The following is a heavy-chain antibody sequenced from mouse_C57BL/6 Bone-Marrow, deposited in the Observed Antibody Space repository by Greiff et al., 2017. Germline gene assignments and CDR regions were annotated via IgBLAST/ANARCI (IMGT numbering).Heavy chain of an antibody. CDR1: GFTFSDYY. Sequence: EVQVVESGGGLVQPGGSLKLSCAASGFTFSDYYMYWVRQTPEKRLEWVAYISNGGGSTYYPDTVKGRFTNARDNANNTMYLQMSRLKSEDTAMYYCARHEGPYDCGWFAYWGQGTLVTVSA. CDR2: ISNGGGST. V-gene: IGHV5-12*01. D-gene: IGHD2-4*01. CDR3: ARHEGPYDCGWFAY. J-gene: IGHJ3*01.